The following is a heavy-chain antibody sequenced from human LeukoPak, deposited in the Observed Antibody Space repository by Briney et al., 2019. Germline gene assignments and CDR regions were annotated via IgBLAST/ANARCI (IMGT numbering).Heavy chain of an antibody. CDR1: GGTFSSYA. J-gene: IGHJ3*02. CDR2: IIPILGIA. D-gene: IGHD2/OR15-2a*01. CDR3: ARGSTPQIAGAFDI. V-gene: IGHV1-69*04. Sequence: ASVKVSCKASGGTFSSYAISWVRQAPGQGLEWMGRIIPILGIANYAQKFQGRVTITADKSTSTAYMEPNSLRSEDTAVYYCARGSTPQIAGAFDIWGQGTMVTVSS.